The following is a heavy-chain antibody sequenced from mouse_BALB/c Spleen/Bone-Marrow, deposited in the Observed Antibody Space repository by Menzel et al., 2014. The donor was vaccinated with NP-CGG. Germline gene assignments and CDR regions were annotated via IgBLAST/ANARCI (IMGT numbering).Heavy chain of an antibody. CDR2: IFPGDSTT. Sequence: QVQLQQSGVEVVKPGASVNLSCKASGNTFTSYDINWVRQRPEQGLEWIGWIFPGDSTTKYNEKFKGKATLSTDKSSSTVHMQLSRLTSEDSAVYFCVRSRLRDWYFDVWGAGTTVTISS. CDR1: GNTFTSYD. CDR3: VRSRLRDWYFDV. J-gene: IGHJ1*01. D-gene: IGHD1-2*01. V-gene: IGHV1-85*01.